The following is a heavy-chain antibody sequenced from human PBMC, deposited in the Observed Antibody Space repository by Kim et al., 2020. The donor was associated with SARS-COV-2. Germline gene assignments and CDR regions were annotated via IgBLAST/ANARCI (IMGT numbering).Heavy chain of an antibody. Sequence: SETLSLTCTVSGAPMRDFYWAWLRQPPGKGLEWIGHIFYSGNTNYNPSLKSRLTMSVDTSRTQFSLKLDSVTAADTAVYYCASRPARPNHFFFDSWGQGTLATVSS. D-gene: IGHD6-6*01. J-gene: IGHJ4*02. CDR3: ASRPARPNHFFFDS. CDR2: IFYSGNT. V-gene: IGHV4-59*01. CDR1: GAPMRDFY.